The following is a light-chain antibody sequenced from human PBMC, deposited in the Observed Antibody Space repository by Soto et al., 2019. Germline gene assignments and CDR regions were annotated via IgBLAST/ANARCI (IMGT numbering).Light chain of an antibody. CDR3: QRSDSTPRT. CDR2: AAS. CDR1: QSISSY. V-gene: IGKV1-39*01. J-gene: IGKJ1*01. Sequence: DIQMTQSPSSLSASVGDRVTITCRASQSISSYLNWYQQKPGKAPKLLIYAASSLQSRVPSSFSDSGSATHFTPTISSLQPEDFATYYCQRSDSTPRTFGQGTKVDIK.